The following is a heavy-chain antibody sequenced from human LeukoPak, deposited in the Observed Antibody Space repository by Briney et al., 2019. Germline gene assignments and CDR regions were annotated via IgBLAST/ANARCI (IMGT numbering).Heavy chain of an antibody. CDR2: ISGSATGT. J-gene: IGHJ4*02. Sequence: GGSLRFSCTASGFTFSSYVMSWVRLAPGKGLEWVSAISGSATGTFYADSVKGRFTISRDNSKNTLYLQMNSLRVEDTALYYCAKAEVGPLDYWGQGTLVTVSS. CDR3: AKAEVGPLDY. D-gene: IGHD1-26*01. CDR1: GFTFSSYV. V-gene: IGHV3-23*01.